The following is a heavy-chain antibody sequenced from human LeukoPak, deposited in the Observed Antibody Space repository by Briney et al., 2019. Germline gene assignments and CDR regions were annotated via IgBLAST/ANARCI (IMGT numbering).Heavy chain of an antibody. V-gene: IGHV3-9*01. D-gene: IGHD3-10*01. J-gene: IGHJ4*02. Sequence: GGSLRLSCAASGFTFDDYAMHWVRQAPGNGLEWVSGISWNSGSIGYADSVKGRFTISRDNAKNSLYLQMNSLRAEDTALYYCAKGGSYYGSGSWDFDYWGQGTLVTVSS. CDR1: GFTFDDYA. CDR2: ISWNSGSI. CDR3: AKGGSYYGSGSWDFDY.